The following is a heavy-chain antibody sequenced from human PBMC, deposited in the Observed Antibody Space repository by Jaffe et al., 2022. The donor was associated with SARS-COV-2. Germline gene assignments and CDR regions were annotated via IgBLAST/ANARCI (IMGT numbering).Heavy chain of an antibody. CDR1: GGSISSDSHF. V-gene: IGHV4-39*01. CDR3: AKNPGYSSRGASRMFDP. Sequence: QLQLQESGPGLVKPSETLSLTCTVSGGSISSDSHFWAWIRQPPGKGLEWIGSIYYGGTTYHNSSLKSRVIISVDTSKNQFSLKLSSVTAADTAVYYCAKNPGYSSRGASRMFDPWGQGTLVTVSS. D-gene: IGHD6-19*01. CDR2: IYYGGTT. J-gene: IGHJ5*02.